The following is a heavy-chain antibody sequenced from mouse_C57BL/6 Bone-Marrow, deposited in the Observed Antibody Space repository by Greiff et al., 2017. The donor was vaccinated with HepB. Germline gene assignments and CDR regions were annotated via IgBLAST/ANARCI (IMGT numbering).Heavy chain of an antibody. V-gene: IGHV1-54*01. J-gene: IGHJ3*01. CDR3: ARGVSFAY. CDR2: INPGSGGT. Sequence: LVESGAELVRPGTSVKVSCKASGYAFTNYLIEWVKQRPGQGLEWIGVINPGSGGTNYNEKFKGKATLTADKSSSTAYMQLSSLTSEDSAVYFCARGVSFAYWGQGTLVTVSA. CDR1: GYAFTNYL.